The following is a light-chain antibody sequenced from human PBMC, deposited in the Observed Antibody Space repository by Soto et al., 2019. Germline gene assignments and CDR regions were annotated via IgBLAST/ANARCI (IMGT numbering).Light chain of an antibody. V-gene: IGKV3-20*01. CDR2: GAS. CDR3: QQYGSSPRT. Sequence: EIVLTQSPDTLSLSPGERATLSCRASESVSSSYLAWYQQKPGQAPRLLICGASSRASGIPGRFSGSGAGTDLTLTISRLEPEYFAVYYCQQYGSSPRTFGQGTKVEI. CDR1: ESVSSSY. J-gene: IGKJ1*01.